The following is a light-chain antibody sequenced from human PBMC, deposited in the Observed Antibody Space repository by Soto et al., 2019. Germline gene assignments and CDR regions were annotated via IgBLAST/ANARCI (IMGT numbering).Light chain of an antibody. V-gene: IGKV3-15*01. CDR1: QSVSSR. Sequence: EIVMTQSPATLSVSPAERATLSCRASQSVSSRLAWYQQKPGQAPRLLIYGASTRATGIPARFSGSGSGIEFTLTISSLQSEDFAVYYCQQYEKWPPLTFGGGTKVDIK. CDR3: QQYEKWPPLT. CDR2: GAS. J-gene: IGKJ4*01.